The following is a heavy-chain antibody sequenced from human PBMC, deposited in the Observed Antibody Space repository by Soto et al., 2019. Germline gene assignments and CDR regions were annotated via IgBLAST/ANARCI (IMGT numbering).Heavy chain of an antibody. CDR1: GASISSYY. Sequence: SETLSLTCTVSGASISSYYWTWIRQPPGMGLEWIGHIYYSGSTTSGSTDYNASLKSRVTISLDTSKNHFSLKLSSVTAADTAVYYCSKNYCSDGSCYGYFDYWGQGTLVTVSS. V-gene: IGHV4-59*01. J-gene: IGHJ4*02. CDR3: SKNYCSDGSCYGYFDY. D-gene: IGHD2-15*01. CDR2: IYYSGST.